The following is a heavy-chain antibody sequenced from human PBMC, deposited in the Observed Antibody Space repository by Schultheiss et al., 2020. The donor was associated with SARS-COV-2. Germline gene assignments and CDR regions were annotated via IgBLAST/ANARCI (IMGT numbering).Heavy chain of an antibody. V-gene: IGHV3-33*08. J-gene: IGHJ4*02. Sequence: GGSLRLSCAVSGFTVSSNYMSWVRQAPGKGLEWVAVIWYDGSNKYYADSVKGRFTISRDNSKNTLYLQMNSLRAEDTAVYYCARGGPEYDYGDYYWGQGTLVTVSS. D-gene: IGHD4-17*01. CDR2: IWYDGSNK. CDR3: ARGGPEYDYGDYY. CDR1: GFTVSSNY.